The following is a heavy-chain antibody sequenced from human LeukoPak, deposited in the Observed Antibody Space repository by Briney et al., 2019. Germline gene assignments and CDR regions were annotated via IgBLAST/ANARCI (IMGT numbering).Heavy chain of an antibody. Sequence: SETLSLTCTVSSGSISSYYWGWIRQPPGKGLEWIGSIYHSGSTYYNPSLKSRVTISVDTSKNQFSLKLSSVTAADTAVYYCARSPERWLQLLIDYWGQGTLVTVSS. D-gene: IGHD5-24*01. J-gene: IGHJ4*02. CDR2: IYHSGST. CDR1: SGSISSYY. CDR3: ARSPERWLQLLIDY. V-gene: IGHV4-38-2*02.